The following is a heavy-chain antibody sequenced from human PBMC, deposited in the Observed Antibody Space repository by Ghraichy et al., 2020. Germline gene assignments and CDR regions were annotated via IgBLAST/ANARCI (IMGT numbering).Heavy chain of an antibody. CDR3: ARYGSGSTFDY. CDR1: GGSISSGGYY. J-gene: IGHJ4*02. V-gene: IGHV4-31*03. CDR2: IYYSGST. D-gene: IGHD3-10*01. Sequence: TLSLTCTVSGGSISSGGYYWSWIRQHPGKGLEWIGYIYYSGSTYYNPSLKSRVTISVDTSKNQFSLKLSSVTAADTAVYYCARYGSGSTFDYWGQGTLVTVSS.